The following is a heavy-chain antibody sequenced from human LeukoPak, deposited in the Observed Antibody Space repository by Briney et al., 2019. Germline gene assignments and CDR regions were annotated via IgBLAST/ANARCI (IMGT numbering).Heavy chain of an antibody. CDR1: GGTFSSYT. CDR2: IIPILGIA. J-gene: IGHJ6*03. V-gene: IGHV1-69*04. D-gene: IGHD5/OR15-5a*01. CDR3: AREVYPRGPMDV. Sequence: ASVKVSCKASGGTFSSYTISWVRQAPGQGLEWMGRIIPILGIANYAQKFQGRVTITADKSKSKAYMELSSLRCDDPGLYCVAREVYPRGPMDVWGKGTTVTVSS.